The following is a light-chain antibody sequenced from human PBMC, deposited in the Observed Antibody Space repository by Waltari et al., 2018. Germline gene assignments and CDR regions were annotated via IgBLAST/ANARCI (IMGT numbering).Light chain of an antibody. CDR2: WAS. CDR3: QQYYTTPLT. V-gene: IGKV4-1*01. Sequence: DIVMTQSPDSLAVSLGERPTINCRSSQSVLYTSDNDNYLAWYQQKPGQPPKLLIYWASTRASGVPDRFSGSGSGTDFTLTISSLQAADVAVYYCQQYYTTPLTFGQGTRVEI. J-gene: IGKJ1*01. CDR1: QSVLYTSDNDNY.